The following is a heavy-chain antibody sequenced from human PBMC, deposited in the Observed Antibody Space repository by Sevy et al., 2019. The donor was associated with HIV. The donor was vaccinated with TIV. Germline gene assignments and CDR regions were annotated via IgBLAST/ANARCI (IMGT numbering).Heavy chain of an antibody. CDR2: ISWNSGSI. V-gene: IGHV3-9*01. D-gene: IGHD5-18*01. CDR1: GFTFDDYA. Sequence: GGSLRLSCAASGFTFDDYAMHWVRQAPGKGLEWVSGISWNSGSIGYADSVKGRFTISRDNAKNSLYLQMNSLRAEDTALYYCAKGLAQLWLGVIWGQGTMVTVSS. CDR3: AKGLAQLWLGVI. J-gene: IGHJ3*02.